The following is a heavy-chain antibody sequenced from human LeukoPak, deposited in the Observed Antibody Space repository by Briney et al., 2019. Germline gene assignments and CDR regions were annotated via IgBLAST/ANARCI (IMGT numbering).Heavy chain of an antibody. V-gene: IGHV3-23*01. J-gene: IGHJ5*02. D-gene: IGHD1-14*01. CDR2: ISGGGGST. CDR3: AKGSGINHYHWIDP. Sequence: PGGSLRLSCAASEFTFSSYDMNWVRQAPGKGLEWVSGISGGGGSTYYADSVKGRFTSSRDNSKNTLYLQLDSLRAEDTALYYCAKGSGINHYHWIDPWGQGTLVTVSS. CDR1: EFTFSSYD.